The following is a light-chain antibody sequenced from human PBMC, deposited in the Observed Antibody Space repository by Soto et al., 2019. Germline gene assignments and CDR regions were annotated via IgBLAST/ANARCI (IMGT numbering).Light chain of an antibody. CDR2: GAS. V-gene: IGKV1-5*01. J-gene: IGKJ1*01. CDR3: QQYNSYSWT. CDR1: QSISSW. Sequence: IQLPQSPSTLSASVGDSVTITCPASQSISSWLAWYQQKPGKAPKLLIYGASSSESGVPSRFSGSGSGTEFTLTISSLRPDDFATYYCQQYNSYSWTCGQGTKVEIK.